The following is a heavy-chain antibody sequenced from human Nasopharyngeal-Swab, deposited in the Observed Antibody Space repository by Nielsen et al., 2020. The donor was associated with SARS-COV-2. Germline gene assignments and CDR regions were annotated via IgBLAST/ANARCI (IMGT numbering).Heavy chain of an antibody. J-gene: IGHJ4*02. D-gene: IGHD3-3*01. Sequence: GGSLTLSCAASGFTFSSYGMHWVRQAPGKGLEWVANIKQDGSEKYYVDSVKGRFTISRDNAKNSLYLQMNSLRAEDTAVYYCARDPNLDDFCFDYLGQGTLVTVSS. CDR2: IKQDGSEK. CDR3: ARDPNLDDFCFDY. V-gene: IGHV3-7*03. CDR1: GFTFSSYG.